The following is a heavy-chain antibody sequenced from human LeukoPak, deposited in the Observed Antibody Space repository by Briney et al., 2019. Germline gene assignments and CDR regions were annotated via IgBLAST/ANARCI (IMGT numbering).Heavy chain of an antibody. J-gene: IGHJ3*02. CDR1: GYTFTSYG. CDR3: ARDPIRGSSSGCAFDI. CDR2: ISAYNGNT. D-gene: IGHD6-6*01. Sequence: ASVKVSCKASGYTFTSYGISWVRQAPGQGLEWMGWISAYNGNTNSAQKLQGRVTMTTDTSTSTAYMELRSLRSDDTAVYYCARDPIRGSSSGCAFDIWGQGTMVTVSS. V-gene: IGHV1-18*01.